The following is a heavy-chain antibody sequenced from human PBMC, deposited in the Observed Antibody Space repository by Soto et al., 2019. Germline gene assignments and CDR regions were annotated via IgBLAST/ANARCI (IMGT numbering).Heavy chain of an antibody. CDR1: GFTFSSYA. CDR2: ITGYGDST. V-gene: IGHV3-23*01. CDR3: AKRGGSRSWQFDY. Sequence: PGGSLRLSCAASGFTFSSYAMSWVRQAPGKGLEWVAGITGYGDSTYYADSVKGRLTISRDNSKNTLHLQMNSLRAEDTAVYYCAKRGGSRSWQFDYWGKGALVTVSS. J-gene: IGHJ4*02. D-gene: IGHD6-13*01.